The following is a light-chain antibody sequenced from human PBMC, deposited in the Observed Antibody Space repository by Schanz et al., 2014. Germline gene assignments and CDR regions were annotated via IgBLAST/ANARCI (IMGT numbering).Light chain of an antibody. J-gene: IGLJ2*01. V-gene: IGLV2-18*02. CDR1: SSDVGSYNR. CDR2: DVN. Sequence: QSVLTQPPSVSGSPGQSVTISCTGTSSDVGSYNRVSWYQQPPGTAPKLMIYDVNNRPSGVSNRFSGSKSGNTASLTISVLHAEDEADYYCSSYTSTSTLIFGGGTKLTVL. CDR3: SSYTSTSTLI.